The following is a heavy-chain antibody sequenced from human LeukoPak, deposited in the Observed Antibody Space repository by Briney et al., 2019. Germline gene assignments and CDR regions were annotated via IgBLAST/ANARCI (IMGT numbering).Heavy chain of an antibody. Sequence: GGSLRLSCAASGFTFSSYSMNWVRQAPGKGLEWVSSISSSSSYIYYSDSVKGRFTISRDNAKNSLYLQMNSLRAEDTAVYYCARAITLTWQQDAFDIWGQGTMVTVSS. CDR2: ISSSSSYI. CDR1: GFTFSSYS. J-gene: IGHJ3*02. D-gene: IGHD1/OR15-1a*01. V-gene: IGHV3-21*01. CDR3: ARAITLTWQQDAFDI.